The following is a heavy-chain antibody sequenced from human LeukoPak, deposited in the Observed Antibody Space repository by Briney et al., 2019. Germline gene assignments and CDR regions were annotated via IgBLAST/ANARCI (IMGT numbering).Heavy chain of an antibody. D-gene: IGHD3-16*02. Sequence: PGGSLRLSCAASGFTFSNAWMSWVRQAPGKGLEWVGRIKSKTDGGTTDYAAPVKGRFTISRDDSKNTLYLQMNSLKTEDTAVYYCTTEYDYVWGSYSCILSLDYWGQGTLVTVSS. CDR3: TTEYDYVWGSYSCILSLDY. J-gene: IGHJ4*02. CDR1: GFTFSNAW. CDR2: IKSKTDGGTT. V-gene: IGHV3-15*01.